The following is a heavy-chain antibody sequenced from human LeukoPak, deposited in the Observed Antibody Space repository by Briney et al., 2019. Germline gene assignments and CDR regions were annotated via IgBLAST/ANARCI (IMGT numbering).Heavy chain of an antibody. J-gene: IGHJ4*02. CDR1: GFTFSSYT. CDR3: AKERQTGDYFTSDY. CDR2: INGRGTT. Sequence: GGSLRLSWAASGFTFSSYTMSWVRQAPGEGLEWLSAINGRGTTFYSDSVKGRFTISRVNSENTVYLQMNSLTVDDTAVYFCAKERQTGDYFTSDYWGQGTLVTVSS. V-gene: IGHV3-23*01. D-gene: IGHD4-17*01.